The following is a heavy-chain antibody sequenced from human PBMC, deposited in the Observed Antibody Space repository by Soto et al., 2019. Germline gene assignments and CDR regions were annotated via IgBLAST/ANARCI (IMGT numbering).Heavy chain of an antibody. CDR2: IKQDGSEK. CDR3: ARDGTGDYYYGMDV. D-gene: IGHD7-27*01. J-gene: IGHJ6*02. Sequence: GGSLRLSCAASGFTFSSYWMSWVRQAPGKGLEWVANIKQDGSEKYYVDSVKGRFTISRDNAKNSLYLQMNSLRAEDTAVYYCARDGTGDYYYGMDVWGQGTTVTVSS. V-gene: IGHV3-7*01. CDR1: GFTFSSYW.